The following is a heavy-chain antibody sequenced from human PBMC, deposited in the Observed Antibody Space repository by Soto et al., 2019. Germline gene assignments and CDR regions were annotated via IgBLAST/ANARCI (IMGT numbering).Heavy chain of an antibody. D-gene: IGHD6-19*01. V-gene: IGHV4-4*07. CDR2: IYSSGST. J-gene: IGHJ5*02. CDR1: GDSISTNY. Sequence: QVQLQESGPGLVKPSETLSLTCTVSGDSISTNYWTWIRQPAGKGLEWIGHIYSSGSTNYTPSLRSLVTMSVDTAKNQFSLSLNSVTAADTAVYYCARGSGLYSDNYFDPWGQGTQVTVSS. CDR3: ARGSGLYSDNYFDP.